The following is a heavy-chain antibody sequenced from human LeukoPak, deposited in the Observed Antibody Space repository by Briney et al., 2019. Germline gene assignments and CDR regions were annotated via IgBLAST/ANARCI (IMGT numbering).Heavy chain of an antibody. V-gene: IGHV4-30-4*01. CDR3: ARKGGYEPNWFDP. CDR2: IYYSGST. CDR1: GGSISSGDYY. J-gene: IGHJ5*02. Sequence: PSETLSLTCTVSGGSISSGDYYWSWIRQPPGKGLEWIGYIYYSGSTYYNPSLKSRVTISVDTSKNQFSLKLSSVTAADTAVYYRARKGGYEPNWFDPWGQGTLVTVSS. D-gene: IGHD3-3*01.